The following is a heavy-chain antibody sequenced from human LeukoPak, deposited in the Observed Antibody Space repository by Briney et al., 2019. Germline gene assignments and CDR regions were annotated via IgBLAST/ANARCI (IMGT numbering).Heavy chain of an antibody. CDR2: ISSSGSTI. J-gene: IGHJ6*02. CDR3: ASLTPGEVVPAATYYGMDV. CDR1: GFTFSSYV. D-gene: IGHD2-2*01. V-gene: IGHV3-48*03. Sequence: GGSLRLSCAASGFTFSSYVMNWVRPAPGKGLEWVSYISSSGSTIYYADSVKGRFTISRDNAKNSLYLQMNSLRAEDTAVYYCASLTPGEVVPAATYYGMDVWGQGTTVTVSS.